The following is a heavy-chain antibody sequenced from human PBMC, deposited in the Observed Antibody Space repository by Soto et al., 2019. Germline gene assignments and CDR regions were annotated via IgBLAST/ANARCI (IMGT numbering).Heavy chain of an antibody. CDR1: GDTFRSHG. CDR2: ISAYNGDT. D-gene: IGHD3-22*01. CDR3: ARDLSRYYDKGGQIYFY. Sequence: AAVNSFCKAAGDTFRSHGISWVRQDPGQGLEWVGWISAYNGDTHYATKFQDRITLTTETSTDTAYMELRSLILDDTAVYYCARDLSRYYDKGGQIYFYWRQGSLVTVSS. J-gene: IGHJ4*02. V-gene: IGHV1-18*04.